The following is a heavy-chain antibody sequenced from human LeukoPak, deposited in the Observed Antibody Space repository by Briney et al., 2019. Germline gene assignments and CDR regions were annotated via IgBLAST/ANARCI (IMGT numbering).Heavy chain of an antibody. Sequence: GGSLRLSCAASVVSISSYAMSWVRQAPGKGPEWVSAISGGGSTSYADSVKGRFIISRDNSKNTLYLQMNNLRADDTATYHYAKGGYSSGSWFDPWGQGTLVTVSS. V-gene: IGHV3-23*01. CDR1: VVSISSYA. CDR3: AKGGYSSGSWFDP. J-gene: IGHJ5*02. CDR2: ISGGGST. D-gene: IGHD6-19*01.